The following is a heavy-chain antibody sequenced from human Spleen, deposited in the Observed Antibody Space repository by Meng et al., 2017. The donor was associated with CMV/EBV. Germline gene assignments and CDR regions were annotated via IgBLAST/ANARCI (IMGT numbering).Heavy chain of an antibody. V-gene: IGHV3-23*01. D-gene: IGHD1-1*01. J-gene: IGHJ4*02. Sequence: ETLSLTCAASGFTFSSYAMSWVRQAPGKGLEWVSAISGSGGSTYYADSVKGRFTISRDNSKNTMYLQMNSLRAKDTAVYYCATPPGTTGMRGYWGQGTLVTVSS. CDR3: ATPPGTTGMRGY. CDR2: ISGSGGST. CDR1: GFTFSSYA.